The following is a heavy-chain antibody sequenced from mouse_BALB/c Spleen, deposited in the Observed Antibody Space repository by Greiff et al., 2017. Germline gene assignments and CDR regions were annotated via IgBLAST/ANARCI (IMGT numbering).Heavy chain of an antibody. Sequence: VQLQQSGPELVKPGASVKMSCKASGYTFTSYVMHWVKQKPGQGLEWIGYINPYNDGTKYNEKFKGKATLTSDKSSSTAYMELSSLTSEDSAVYYCARGSSSYDFDVWGAGTTVTVSS. J-gene: IGHJ1*01. D-gene: IGHD1-1*01. CDR3: ARGSSSYDFDV. V-gene: IGHV1-14*01. CDR2: INPYNDGT. CDR1: GYTFTSYV.